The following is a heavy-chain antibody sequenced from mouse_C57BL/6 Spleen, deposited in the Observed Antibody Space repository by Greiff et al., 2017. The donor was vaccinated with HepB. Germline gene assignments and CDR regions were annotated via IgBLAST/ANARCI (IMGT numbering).Heavy chain of an antibody. J-gene: IGHJ3*01. V-gene: IGHV5-17*01. D-gene: IGHD4-1*01. CDR3: ARHLNWDEGEWFAY. Sequence: EVMLVESGGGLVKPGGSLKLSCAASGFTFSDYGMHWVRQAPEKGLEWVAYISSGSSTIYYADTVKGRFTISRDNAKNTPFLQMTSLRSEDTAMYYCARHLNWDEGEWFAYWGQGTLVTVSA. CDR1: GFTFSDYG. CDR2: ISSGSSTI.